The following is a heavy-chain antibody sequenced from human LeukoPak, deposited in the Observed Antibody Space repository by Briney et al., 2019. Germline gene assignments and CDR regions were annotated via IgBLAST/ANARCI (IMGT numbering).Heavy chain of an antibody. V-gene: IGHV1-2*02. CDR3: ASLGYGSGSKRC. Sequence: ASVKVSCKASRYTFTGYYIHWERQAPGQGLEWMGWIDPNSGVTNYAQKFQGRVTMTRDTSISTAYMELSRLRSDDTAVYYCASLGYGSGSKRCWGQGTPVTVSS. J-gene: IGHJ4*02. D-gene: IGHD3-10*01. CDR1: RYTFTGYY. CDR2: IDPNSGVT.